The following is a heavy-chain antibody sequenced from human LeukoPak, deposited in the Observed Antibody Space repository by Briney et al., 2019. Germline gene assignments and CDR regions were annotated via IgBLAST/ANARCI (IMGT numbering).Heavy chain of an antibody. D-gene: IGHD3-22*01. CDR3: AREGNYDSSGYHPDFDY. CDR2: ISAYNGNT. J-gene: IGHJ4*02. V-gene: IGHV1-18*01. Sequence: GASVKVSCKASGYTFTSYGISWVRQAPGQGLEWMGWISAYNGNTNYAQKLQGRVTMTTDTSTSTAYMELRSLRSDDTAVYYCAREGNYDSSGYHPDFDYWGQGTLVTVSS. CDR1: GYTFTSYG.